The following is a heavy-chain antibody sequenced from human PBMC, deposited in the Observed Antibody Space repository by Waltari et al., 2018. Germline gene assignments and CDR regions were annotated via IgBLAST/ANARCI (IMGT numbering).Heavy chain of an antibody. J-gene: IGHJ5*02. V-gene: IGHV3-53*01. Sequence: EVQLVESGGGFVLPGGSLRLACAASGLGVSDQFISGVRESPGKGLEGVAVIYRNGDTHFADSVKGRFTISKDNANNTVHLHMTSLRVDDTAVYYCAKGGWPAVSTGCFGPWGLGTLVTVSS. D-gene: IGHD6-19*01. CDR3: AKGGWPAVSTGCFGP. CDR2: IYRNGDT. CDR1: GLGVSDQF.